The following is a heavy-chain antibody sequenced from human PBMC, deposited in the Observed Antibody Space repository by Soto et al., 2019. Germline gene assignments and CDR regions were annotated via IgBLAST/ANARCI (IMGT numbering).Heavy chain of an antibody. CDR3: AKAPALVPAAIYYYYYYMDV. Sequence: GGSLRLSCAASGFTFSSYAMSWVRQAPGKGLEWVSAISGSGGSTYYADSVKGRFTISRDNSKNTLYLQMNSLRAEDTAVYYCAKAPALVPAAIYYYYYYMDVWGKGTTVTVSS. J-gene: IGHJ6*03. CDR1: GFTFSSYA. CDR2: ISGSGGST. D-gene: IGHD2-2*02. V-gene: IGHV3-23*01.